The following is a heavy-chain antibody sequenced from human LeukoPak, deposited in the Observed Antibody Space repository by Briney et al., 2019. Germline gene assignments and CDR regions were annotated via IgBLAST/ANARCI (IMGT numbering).Heavy chain of an antibody. CDR1: GFTFSSYW. CDR3: AREGSSYPNWFDP. D-gene: IGHD6-13*01. V-gene: IGHV3-7*01. CDR2: IMQDGSEK. Sequence: GGSLRLSCAASGFTFSSYWMSWVRQAPGKGLEWVANIMQDGSEKYYVDSVKGRFTISRDNAKNSLYLQMDSLRAEDTAVYYCAREGSSYPNWFDPWGQGTLVTVSS. J-gene: IGHJ5*02.